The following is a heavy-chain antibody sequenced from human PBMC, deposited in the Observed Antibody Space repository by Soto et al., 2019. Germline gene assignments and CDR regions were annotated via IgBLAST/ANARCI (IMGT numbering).Heavy chain of an antibody. CDR2: INPSGGST. V-gene: IGHV1-46*01. Sequence: ASVKVSCKASGYTFTSYYMHWVRQAPRQGLEWMGIINPSGGSTSYAQKFQGRVTMTRDTSTSTVYMELSSLRSEDTAVYYCARSSSVPLRYFDWFRYWGQGTLVTVSS. CDR1: GYTFTSYY. CDR3: ARSSSVPLRYFDWFRY. D-gene: IGHD3-9*01. J-gene: IGHJ4*02.